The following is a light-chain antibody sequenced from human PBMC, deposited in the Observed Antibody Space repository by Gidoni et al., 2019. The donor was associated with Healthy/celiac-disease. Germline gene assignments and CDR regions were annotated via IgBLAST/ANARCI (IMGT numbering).Light chain of an antibody. CDR1: QDMSNY. J-gene: IGKJ5*01. Sequence: DIQMTQSPSSLSASVGDRVTITCQASQDMSNYLNWYQQKPGKAHKLLIYDASNLETGVPSRFSGSGSGTDFTFTISSLQPEDIATYYCQQYDNLPITFGQGTRLEIK. V-gene: IGKV1-33*01. CDR3: QQYDNLPIT. CDR2: DAS.